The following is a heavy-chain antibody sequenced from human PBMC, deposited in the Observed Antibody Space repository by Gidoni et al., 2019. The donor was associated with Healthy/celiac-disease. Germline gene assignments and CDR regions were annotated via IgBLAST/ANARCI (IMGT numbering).Heavy chain of an antibody. CDR3: ARDAIAAAVFPPGWFDP. V-gene: IGHV3-20*04. CDR1: GFTFDYYG. D-gene: IGHD6-13*01. CDR2: INWNGGST. J-gene: IGHJ5*02. Sequence: EVQLVESVGGVVRPGGSLRLSCAASGFTFDYYGMSWVRQAPGKGLEWVAGINWNGGSTGYADSVKGRFTISRDNAKNSLYLQMNRLRAEDTALYYCARDAIAAAVFPPGWFDPWGQGTLVTVSS.